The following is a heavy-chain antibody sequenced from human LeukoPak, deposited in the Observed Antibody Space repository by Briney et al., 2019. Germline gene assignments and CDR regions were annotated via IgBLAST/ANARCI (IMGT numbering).Heavy chain of an antibody. J-gene: IGHJ5*02. V-gene: IGHV1-2*02. CDR2: INPNNGGT. D-gene: IGHD1-1*01. Sequence: ASVTVSCKASGYTFSGYYIHWVRQARGHGLEWMGWINPNNGGTNYAQNFQGRVTMTRDTSISTAYMDLNTLRSDDTAVYYCARPGTSLASGWFGTWGQGTLVTVSS. CDR3: ARPGTSLASGWFGT. CDR1: GYTFSGYY.